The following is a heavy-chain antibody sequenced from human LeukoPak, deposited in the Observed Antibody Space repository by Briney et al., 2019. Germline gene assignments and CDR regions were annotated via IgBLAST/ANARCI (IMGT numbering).Heavy chain of an antibody. Sequence: GGSLRLSCAASGFTFSSYAMSWVRQAPGKGLEWVSGISGSGGSTYYADTVKGRFTISRDNSKNTLYLQMNSLRGEDTAVYYCARDSSESSGYQFDYWGQRTLVTVSS. CDR3: ARDSSESSGYQFDY. CDR1: GFTFSSYA. J-gene: IGHJ4*02. V-gene: IGHV3-23*01. D-gene: IGHD3-22*01. CDR2: ISGSGGST.